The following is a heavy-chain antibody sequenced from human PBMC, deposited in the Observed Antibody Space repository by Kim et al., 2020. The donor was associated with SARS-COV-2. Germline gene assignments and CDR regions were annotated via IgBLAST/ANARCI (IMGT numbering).Heavy chain of an antibody. CDR1: GFSFGSYA. CDR3: AKGKAAGTVSYFYGMDV. J-gene: IGHJ6*02. Sequence: GGSLRLSCAASGFSFGSYAMSWVRQAPGKGLEWVSAISGGGGSTHYADSVKGRFTISRDNSKITLYLQMDSLRADDTAVYFCAKGKAAGTVSYFYGMDVWGHGTTVTVSS. V-gene: IGHV3-23*01. CDR2: ISGGGGST. D-gene: IGHD6-13*01.